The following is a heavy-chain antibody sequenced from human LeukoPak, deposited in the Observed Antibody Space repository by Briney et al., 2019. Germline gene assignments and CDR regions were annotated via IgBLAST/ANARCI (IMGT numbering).Heavy chain of an antibody. Sequence: GGSLRLSCAASGFTFSSYSMNCPPPPPPNGLASVPPISSSSSYIYYADSVKGRFTISRDNAKNSLYLQMNSLRAEDTAVYYCARDQSSGSYHFDYWGQGTLVTVSS. D-gene: IGHD3-10*01. J-gene: IGHJ4*02. V-gene: IGHV3-21*01. CDR1: GFTFSSYS. CDR3: ARDQSSGSYHFDY. CDR2: ISSSSSYI.